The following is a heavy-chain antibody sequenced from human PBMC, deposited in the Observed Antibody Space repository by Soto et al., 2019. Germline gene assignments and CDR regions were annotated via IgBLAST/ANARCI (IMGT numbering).Heavy chain of an antibody. Sequence: ASVKVSCKASGYTFTGYYMHWVRQAPGQGLEWMGWINPNSGGTNYAQKFQGRVTMTRDTSISTAYMELSRLRSDDTAVYYCATQRHYYDSSGYYGAFDIWGQGIMVTVSS. CDR1: GYTFTGYY. CDR2: INPNSGGT. V-gene: IGHV1-2*02. J-gene: IGHJ3*02. CDR3: ATQRHYYDSSGYYGAFDI. D-gene: IGHD3-22*01.